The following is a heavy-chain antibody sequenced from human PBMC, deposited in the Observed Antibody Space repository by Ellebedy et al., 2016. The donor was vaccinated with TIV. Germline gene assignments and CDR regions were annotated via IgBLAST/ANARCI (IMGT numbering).Heavy chain of an antibody. Sequence: GGSLRLXXAASGFTFSSYGMHWVRQAPGKGLEWAAVISYDGSNKYYADSVKGRFTISRDNSKNTLYLQMNSLRAEDTAVYYCAKDKWYQVCCYYFDYWGQGTLVTVSS. J-gene: IGHJ4*02. D-gene: IGHD2-2*01. CDR2: ISYDGSNK. CDR1: GFTFSSYG. CDR3: AKDKWYQVCCYYFDY. V-gene: IGHV3-30*18.